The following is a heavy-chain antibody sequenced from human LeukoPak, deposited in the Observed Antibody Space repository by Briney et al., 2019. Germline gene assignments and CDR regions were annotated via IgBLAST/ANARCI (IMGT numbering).Heavy chain of an antibody. Sequence: PSETLSLTCTVSGGSISSGSYYWSWIRQPAGRGLEWIGRIYTSGSTNYNPSLKSRVTISVDTSKNQFSLKLSSVTAADTAVYYCATYYGSGPGGGFDPWGQGTLVTVSS. V-gene: IGHV4-61*02. J-gene: IGHJ5*02. CDR2: IYTSGST. CDR3: ATYYGSGPGGGFDP. D-gene: IGHD3-10*01. CDR1: GGSISSGSYY.